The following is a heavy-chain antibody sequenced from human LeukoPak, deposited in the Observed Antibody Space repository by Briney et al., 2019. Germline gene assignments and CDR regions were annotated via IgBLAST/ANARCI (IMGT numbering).Heavy chain of an antibody. V-gene: IGHV4-30-2*01. CDR1: GGSISSGGYY. CDR2: IYHSGST. D-gene: IGHD4-17*01. J-gene: IGHJ4*02. Sequence: SQTLSLTCTVSGGSISSGGYYWSWIRQPPGKGLEWIGYIYHSGSTYYNPSLKSRVTISVDKSKNQFSLKLSSVTAADTAVYYCARDWDGDYSDYWGQGTLVTVSS. CDR3: ARDWDGDYSDY.